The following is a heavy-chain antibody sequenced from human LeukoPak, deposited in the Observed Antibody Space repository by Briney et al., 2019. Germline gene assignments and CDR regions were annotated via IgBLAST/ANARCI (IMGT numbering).Heavy chain of an antibody. CDR1: GGTFSSYA. D-gene: IGHD2-2*01. CDR2: ISAYNGNT. V-gene: IGHV1-18*01. Sequence: ASVKVSCKASGGTFSSYAISWVRQAPGQGLEWMGWISAYNGNTNYAQKLQGRVTMTTDTSTSTAYMELRSLRSDDTAVYYCAREYCSSTSCFGDAFDIWGQGTMVTVSS. CDR3: AREYCSSTSCFGDAFDI. J-gene: IGHJ3*02.